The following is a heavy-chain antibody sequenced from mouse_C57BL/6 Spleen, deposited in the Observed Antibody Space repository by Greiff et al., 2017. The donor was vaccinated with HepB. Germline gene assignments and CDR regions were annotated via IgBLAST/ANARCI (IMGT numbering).Heavy chain of an antibody. D-gene: IGHD2-3*01. CDR2: IWSGGST. CDR1: GFSLTSYG. Sequence: QVHVKQSGPGLVQPSQSLSITCTVSGFSLTSYGVHWVRQSPGKGLEWLGVIWSGGSTDYNAAFISRLSISKDNSKSQVFFKMNSLQADDTAIYYCARNDGYYYYAMDYWGQGTSVTVSS. V-gene: IGHV2-2*01. J-gene: IGHJ4*01. CDR3: ARNDGYYYYAMDY.